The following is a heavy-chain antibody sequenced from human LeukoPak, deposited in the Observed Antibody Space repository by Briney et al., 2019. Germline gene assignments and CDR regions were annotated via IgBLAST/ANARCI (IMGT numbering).Heavy chain of an antibody. CDR3: AKAYYLNRDAFDI. CDR1: GFTFSSYG. Sequence: GGSLRLSCAASGFTFSSYGMHWVRQAPGKGLEWVAVIWYDGSNKYYADSVKGRFTISRDNPKNTLYLQMNSLRAEDTAVYYCAKAYYLNRDAFDIWGQGTMVTVSS. J-gene: IGHJ3*02. CDR2: IWYDGSNK. V-gene: IGHV3-33*06. D-gene: IGHD3-10*01.